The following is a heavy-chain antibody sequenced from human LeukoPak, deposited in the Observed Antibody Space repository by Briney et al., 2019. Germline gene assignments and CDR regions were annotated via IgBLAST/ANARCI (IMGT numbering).Heavy chain of an antibody. D-gene: IGHD2-2*01. CDR1: GFTLSSYS. V-gene: IGHV3-21*01. Sequence: GGSLRLSCAVSGFTLSSYSMNWVRQAPGKGLEWVSSISNSGSYIYYADSVKSRFTISRDNAKNSLYLQMNSLRAEDTAVYYCARSDYCSSTSCHYFYYYMDVWGKGTTVTVSS. CDR2: ISNSGSYI. J-gene: IGHJ6*03. CDR3: ARSDYCSSTSCHYFYYYMDV.